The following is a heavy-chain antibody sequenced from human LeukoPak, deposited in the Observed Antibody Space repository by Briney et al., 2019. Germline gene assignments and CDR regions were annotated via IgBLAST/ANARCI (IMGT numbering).Heavy chain of an antibody. V-gene: IGHV3-53*04. CDR3: TGGQVNPFDY. D-gene: IGHD2-21*01. CDR1: GFIVSGTY. Sequence: GGSLRLSCAASGFIVSGTYMSWVCQAPGKGLEWVSVIYSGGSTYYPDSVKGRFTISRHNSKDTLYLQMNSLRPEDTAVYYCTGGQVNPFDYWGQGTLVTVSS. J-gene: IGHJ4*02. CDR2: IYSGGST.